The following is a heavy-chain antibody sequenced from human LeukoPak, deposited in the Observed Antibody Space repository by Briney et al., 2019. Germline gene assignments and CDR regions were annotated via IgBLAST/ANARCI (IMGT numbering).Heavy chain of an antibody. J-gene: IGHJ4*02. CDR3: ARHVGSSGSDY. CDR2: IYPGDSST. D-gene: IGHD3-22*01. CDR1: GYSFTSYW. Sequence: GESLKISCKGSGYSFTSYWIGWVRQMPGKGLEWMGIIYPGDSSTKYSPSFQGQVTMSADKSISTAYLQWSSLKASDTATYYCARHVGSSGSDYWGQGTLVTVSS. V-gene: IGHV5-51*01.